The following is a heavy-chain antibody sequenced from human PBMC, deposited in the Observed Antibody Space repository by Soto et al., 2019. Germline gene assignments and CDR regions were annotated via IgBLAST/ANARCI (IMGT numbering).Heavy chain of an antibody. D-gene: IGHD6-13*01. J-gene: IGHJ6*02. CDR1: GGSISSGGYY. CDR3: ARDFPYSSPARYGMDV. Sequence: PSETLSLTCTVSGGSISSGGYYWSWIRQHPGKDLEWIGYIYYSGSTYYNPSLKSRVTISVDTSKNQFSLKLSSVTAADTAVYYCARDFPYSSPARYGMDVWGQGTTVTVSS. V-gene: IGHV4-31*03. CDR2: IYYSGST.